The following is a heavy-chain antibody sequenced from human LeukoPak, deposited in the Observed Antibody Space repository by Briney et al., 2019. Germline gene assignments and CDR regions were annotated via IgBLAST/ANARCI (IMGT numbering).Heavy chain of an antibody. J-gene: IGHJ4*02. V-gene: IGHV3-23*01. Sequence: GGSLRLSCAASGFSFGSYAMNWVRQAPGKGLDWVSTISGSGSNTYYADSVKGRFTISRDNSRDTVDLQMNSLRAEDTAIYYCAKALPLPFDYWGQGTLVTVSS. CDR3: AKALPLPFDY. CDR2: ISGSGSNT. CDR1: GFSFGSYA.